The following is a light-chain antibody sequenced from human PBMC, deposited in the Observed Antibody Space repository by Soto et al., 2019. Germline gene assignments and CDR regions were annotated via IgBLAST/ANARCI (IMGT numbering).Light chain of an antibody. CDR2: DAS. V-gene: IGKV1-33*01. J-gene: IGKJ3*01. CDR3: KQYDNLFT. Sequence: DIQMTQSPSSLSASVGDRVTITCQASQDISNYLNWYQQKPGKAPKLLIYDASNLETGVPSRFSGSGSGTDFTFTISSLQPEDIATYSCKQYDNLFTFGPGTKVNIK. CDR1: QDISNY.